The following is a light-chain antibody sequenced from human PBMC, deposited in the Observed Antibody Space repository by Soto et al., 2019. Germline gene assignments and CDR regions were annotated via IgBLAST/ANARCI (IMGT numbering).Light chain of an antibody. CDR1: STDFENYNL. Sequence: QSALTQPASVSGSPGQSITISCTRSSTDFENYNLVSWYQHCPDKAPKLIIYEGTKRPSEISDRFSGSESDTTASLIISGLQPEDEADYYCSSYAGSSARVVFGGGTKDTVL. CDR3: SSYAGSSARVV. V-gene: IGLV2-23*01. J-gene: IGLJ2*01. CDR2: EGT.